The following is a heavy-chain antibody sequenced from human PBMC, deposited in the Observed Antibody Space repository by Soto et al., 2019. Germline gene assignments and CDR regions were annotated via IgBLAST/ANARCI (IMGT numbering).Heavy chain of an antibody. CDR2: INAGNGNT. CDR1: GYTFTSYA. Sequence: ASVKVSCKASGYTFTSYAMHWVRQAPGQRLEWMGWINAGNGNTKYSQKFQGRVTITRDTSASTAYMELSSLRSEDTAVYYCARSTITFLWFGEYYFDYWGQGTLVTVSS. J-gene: IGHJ4*02. D-gene: IGHD3-10*01. V-gene: IGHV1-3*01. CDR3: ARSTITFLWFGEYYFDY.